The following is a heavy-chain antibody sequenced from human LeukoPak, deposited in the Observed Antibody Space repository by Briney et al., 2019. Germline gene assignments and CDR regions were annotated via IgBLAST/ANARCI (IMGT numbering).Heavy chain of an antibody. CDR2: VYHSGST. CDR3: ARLSGAPVRHPIYHFDY. Sequence: SETLSLTCAVSGYSISSDYWGWIRQPPGKGLEWIGNVYHSGSTYKKPSLKSRVSISLDTSNNQFSLKLTSVTAADTAIYYCARLSGAPVRHPIYHFDYWGQGTLVTVSS. V-gene: IGHV4-38-2*01. CDR1: GYSISSDY. J-gene: IGHJ4*02. D-gene: IGHD1-26*01.